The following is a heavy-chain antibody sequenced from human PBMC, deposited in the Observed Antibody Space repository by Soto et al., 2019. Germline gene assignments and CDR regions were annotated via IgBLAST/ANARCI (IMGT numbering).Heavy chain of an antibody. CDR2: VYNSGST. D-gene: IGHD6-13*01. CDR1: GGSISSNY. Sequence: SETLSLTCTVSGGSISSNYWTWIRQPPEKGLEWIGYVYNSGSTNYNPSRKSRVTISEDTSKSQCSLKVNSMTAADTAVYYCARYRREAVAGYTLDNWGQGILVTAPQ. CDR3: ARYRREAVAGYTLDN. J-gene: IGHJ4*02. V-gene: IGHV4-59*01.